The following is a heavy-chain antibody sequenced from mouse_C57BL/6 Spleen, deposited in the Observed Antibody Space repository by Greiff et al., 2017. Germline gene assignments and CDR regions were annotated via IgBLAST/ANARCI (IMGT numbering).Heavy chain of an antibody. V-gene: IGHV1-69*01. Sequence: VQLQQPGAELVMPGASVKLSCKASGYTFTSYWMHWVKQRPGQGLEWIGEIDPSDSYTNYNQKFKGKSTLTVDKSSSTAYMQRSSLTSGDSAVYYCARGGYYGSSTYYFDYWGQGTTLTVSS. CDR3: ARGGYYGSSTYYFDY. CDR2: IDPSDSYT. CDR1: GYTFTSYW. J-gene: IGHJ2*01. D-gene: IGHD1-1*01.